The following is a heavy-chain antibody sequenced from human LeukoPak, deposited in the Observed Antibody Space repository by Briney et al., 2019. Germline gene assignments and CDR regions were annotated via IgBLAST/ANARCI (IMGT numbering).Heavy chain of an antibody. Sequence: GGSLRLSCAASGFTFSRYWMHWVRQAPGKGLVWVSRISHDGSSLSYADSVRGRFIISRDNAKNTLYLQMNSLGAEDTAVYFCTSLVVTDNWAFDVWGQGTTVTVSS. V-gene: IGHV3-74*01. CDR1: GFTFSRYW. CDR2: ISHDGSSL. CDR3: TSLVVTDNWAFDV. J-gene: IGHJ3*01. D-gene: IGHD2-21*02.